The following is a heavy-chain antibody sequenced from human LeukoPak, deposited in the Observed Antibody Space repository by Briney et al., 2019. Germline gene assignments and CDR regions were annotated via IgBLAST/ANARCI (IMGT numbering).Heavy chain of an antibody. V-gene: IGHV1-2*02. J-gene: IGHJ6*03. Sequence: GAPLKRSSETSGYTFTVYYMHWVRQTPGQGLEWMGWINPNSGGTNYAQKFQGRVTMTRDTSISTAYMELSRLRSDDTAVYYCARDRGSGYSGYESYYYYYMDVWGKGTTVTVSS. D-gene: IGHD5-12*01. CDR2: INPNSGGT. CDR3: ARDRGSGYSGYESYYYYYMDV. CDR1: GYTFTVYY.